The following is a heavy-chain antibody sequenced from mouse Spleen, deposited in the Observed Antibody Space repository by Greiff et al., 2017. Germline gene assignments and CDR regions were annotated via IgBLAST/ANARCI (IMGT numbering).Heavy chain of an antibody. Sequence: EVKLMESGPGLVKPSQSLSLTCSVTGDSITSGYWNWIRKFPGNKLEYMGYISYSGSTYYNPSLKSRISITRDTSKNQYYLQLNSVTTEDTATYYCARRVIYYGYDGGWYFDVWGAGTTVTVSS. CDR2: ISYSGST. CDR1: GDSITSGY. V-gene: IGHV3-8*02. CDR3: ARRVIYYGYDGGWYFDV. D-gene: IGHD2-2*01. J-gene: IGHJ1*01.